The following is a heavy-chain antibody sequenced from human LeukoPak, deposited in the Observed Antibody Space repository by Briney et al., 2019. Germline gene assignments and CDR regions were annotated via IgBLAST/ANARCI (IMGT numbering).Heavy chain of an antibody. D-gene: IGHD1-26*01. CDR1: GFTFSSYW. CDR2: IKQDGSEK. Sequence: GGSLRLSCAASGFTFSSYWMSWVRQAPGKGLEWVANIKQDGSEKYYVDSVKGRFTISRDNAKNSSYLQMNSLRAEDTAVYYCARDKIVGATIFDYWDQGTLVTVSS. V-gene: IGHV3-7*01. CDR3: ARDKIVGATIFDY. J-gene: IGHJ4*02.